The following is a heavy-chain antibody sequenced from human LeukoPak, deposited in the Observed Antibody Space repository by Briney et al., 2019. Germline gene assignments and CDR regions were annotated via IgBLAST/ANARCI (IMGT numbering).Heavy chain of an antibody. CDR3: ASWHYNGSERQIDS. CDR2: IYSSGNT. J-gene: IGHJ4*02. D-gene: IGHD3-10*01. CDR1: GGSISGYY. Sequence: SETLSLTCVVSGGSISGYYWNWIRQSAGKGLEWIGRIYSSGNTTYNPSLESRASMSVETSKKQLSLRLSSVTAADTAVYYCASWHYNGSERQIDSWGQGTQVTVSS. V-gene: IGHV4-4*07.